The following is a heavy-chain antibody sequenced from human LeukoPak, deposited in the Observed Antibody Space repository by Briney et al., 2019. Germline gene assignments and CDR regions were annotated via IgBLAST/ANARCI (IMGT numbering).Heavy chain of an antibody. D-gene: IGHD5-24*01. CDR1: GFTFSSYW. Sequence: GGSLRLSCAASGFTFSSYWMSWVRQAPGKGLEWVANIKQDGSEKYYVDSVKGRFTISRDNAKNSLYLQMNSLRAEDTAVYYCARDPVEMATIQNSQAGAFDIWGQGTMVTVSS. J-gene: IGHJ3*02. CDR2: IKQDGSEK. V-gene: IGHV3-7*01. CDR3: ARDPVEMATIQNSQAGAFDI.